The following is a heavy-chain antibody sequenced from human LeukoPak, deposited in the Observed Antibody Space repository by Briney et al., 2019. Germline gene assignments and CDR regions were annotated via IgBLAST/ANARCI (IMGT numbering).Heavy chain of an antibody. CDR3: AKDPGSVIVPAAP. V-gene: IGHV3-30*02. D-gene: IGHD2-2*01. CDR2: IRRDGTNK. J-gene: IGHJ5*02. Sequence: GGSLRLSCAASGFPFSSYGIHWVRQAPGKGLEWVSFIRRDGTNKYYADSVKGRFTISRDNSKNTVYPQVNSLRPEDTAVYYCAKDPGSVIVPAAPWGQGTLVTVSS. CDR1: GFPFSSYG.